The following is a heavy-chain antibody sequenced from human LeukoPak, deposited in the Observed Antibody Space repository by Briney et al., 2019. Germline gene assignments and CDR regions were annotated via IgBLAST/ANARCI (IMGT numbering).Heavy chain of an antibody. J-gene: IGHJ5*02. CDR3: ARDYYDSTNWFDP. CDR2: ISAYNGNT. Sequence: ASVKVSCKASGGTFSSYAISWVRQAPGQGLEWMGWISAYNGNTNYAQKLQGRVTMTTDTSTSTAYMELRSLGSDDTAVYYCARDYYDSTNWFDPWGQGTLVTVSS. D-gene: IGHD3-22*01. V-gene: IGHV1-18*01. CDR1: GGTFSSYA.